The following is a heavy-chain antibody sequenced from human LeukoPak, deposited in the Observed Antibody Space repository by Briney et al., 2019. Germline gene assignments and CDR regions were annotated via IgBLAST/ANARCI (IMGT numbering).Heavy chain of an antibody. Sequence: PGGSLRLSCAAPGFTFSSYWMSWVRQAPGKGLEWVANIKQDGSEKYYVDSVKGRFTISRDNAKNSLYLQMNSLRAEDTAVYYCARESRGYSYGYYYYYYMDVWGKGTTVTVSS. CDR2: IKQDGSEK. D-gene: IGHD5-18*01. J-gene: IGHJ6*03. V-gene: IGHV3-7*01. CDR3: ARESRGYSYGYYYYYYMDV. CDR1: GFTFSSYW.